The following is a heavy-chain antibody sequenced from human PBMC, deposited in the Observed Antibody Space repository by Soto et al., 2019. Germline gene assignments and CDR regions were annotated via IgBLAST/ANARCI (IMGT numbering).Heavy chain of an antibody. D-gene: IGHD6-13*01. V-gene: IGHV1-18*04. CDR1: GYTFTNYA. Sequence: ASVKVSCKASGYTFTNYAVNWVRQAPGQGLEWMGSINVHNDDTGYAQRLQGRVTMTTATSTNTAYMELRSLRSDDTAVYYCARGIAAPGNIYDGVGGCYFDFWGQGTQVTVSS. CDR3: ARGIAAPGNIYDGVGGCYFDF. J-gene: IGHJ4*02. CDR2: INVHNDDT.